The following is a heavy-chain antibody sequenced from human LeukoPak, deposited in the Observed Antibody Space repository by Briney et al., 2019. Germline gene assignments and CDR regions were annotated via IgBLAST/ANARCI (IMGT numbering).Heavy chain of an antibody. CDR3: ARRHAVAEFDY. Sequence: SETLSLTCTVSGGSISSYYWSWIRQPPGKGLEWIGYIYYSGSTNYNPSLKSRVTISVDTSKNQFSLKLSSVTAADTAVYYCARRHAVAEFDYWGQGTLVTVSS. D-gene: IGHD6-19*01. V-gene: IGHV4-59*08. CDR2: IYYSGST. J-gene: IGHJ4*02. CDR1: GGSISSYY.